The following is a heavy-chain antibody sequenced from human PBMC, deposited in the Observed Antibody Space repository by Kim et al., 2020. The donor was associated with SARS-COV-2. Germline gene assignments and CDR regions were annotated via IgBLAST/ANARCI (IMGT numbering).Heavy chain of an antibody. CDR2: ISSSSSTI. D-gene: IGHD3-10*01. CDR3: ARDHMVRGVTVGVGWFDP. V-gene: IGHV3-48*02. CDR1: GFTFSSYS. J-gene: IGHJ5*02. Sequence: GGSLRLSCAASGFTFSSYSMNWVRQAPGKGLEWVSYISSSSSTIYYADSVKGRFTISRDNAKNSLYLQMNSLRDEDTDVYYCARDHMVRGVTVGVGWFDPWGQGTLVTVSS.